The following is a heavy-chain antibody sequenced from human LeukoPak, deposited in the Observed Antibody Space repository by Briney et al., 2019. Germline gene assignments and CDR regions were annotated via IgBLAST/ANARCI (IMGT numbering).Heavy chain of an antibody. CDR3: ACLTTADAFDI. J-gene: IGHJ3*02. Sequence: SETLSLTCAVYGGSFSGYYWSWIRQPPGKGLEWIGEINHSGSTNYNPSLKSRVSISVVPSKNQLSLKLSSVTAADTAVYYCACLTTADAFDIWGQGTMVTVSS. D-gene: IGHD3-22*01. V-gene: IGHV4-34*01. CDR2: INHSGST. CDR1: GGSFSGYY.